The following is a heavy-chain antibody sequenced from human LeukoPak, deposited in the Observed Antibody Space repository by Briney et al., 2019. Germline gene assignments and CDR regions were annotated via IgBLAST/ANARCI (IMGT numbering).Heavy chain of an antibody. J-gene: IGHJ5*02. CDR1: GYSISSGYY. Sequence: PSETLSLTCTVSGYSISSGYYWGWIRQPPGKGLEWIGSIYHSGSTYYNPSLKSRVTISVDTSKNRFSLKLSSVTAADTAVYYCARDYGIVGATNWFDPWGQGTLVTVSS. V-gene: IGHV4-38-2*02. D-gene: IGHD1-26*01. CDR2: IYHSGST. CDR3: ARDYGIVGATNWFDP.